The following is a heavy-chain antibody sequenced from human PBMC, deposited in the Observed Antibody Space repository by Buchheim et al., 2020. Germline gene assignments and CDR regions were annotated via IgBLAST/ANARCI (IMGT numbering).Heavy chain of an antibody. D-gene: IGHD3-10*01. CDR1: GFTFSSYG. CDR3: AKDLGGTMVRGVLGGMDV. J-gene: IGHJ6*02. Sequence: QVQLVESGGGVVQPGRSLRLSCAASGFTFSSYGMHWVRQAPGKGLEWVAVISYDGSNKYYADSVKGRLTISRDNSKNTLYLQMNSLRAEDTAVYYCAKDLGGTMVRGVLGGMDVWGQGTT. CDR2: ISYDGSNK. V-gene: IGHV3-30*18.